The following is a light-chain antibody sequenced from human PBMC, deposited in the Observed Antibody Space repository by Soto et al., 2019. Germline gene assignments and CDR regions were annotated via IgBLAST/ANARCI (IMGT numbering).Light chain of an antibody. Sequence: EILFTQSPGTLSLSPGERATLSCRASQSVSSSYLAWYQLKPGQAPRLLIYGASSRATGIPDRFSGSGSWTDFTLPISRLEPEDFSVYYCQQYGSSPWTFGQGTKVDIK. CDR1: QSVSSSY. J-gene: IGKJ1*01. CDR2: GAS. V-gene: IGKV3-20*01. CDR3: QQYGSSPWT.